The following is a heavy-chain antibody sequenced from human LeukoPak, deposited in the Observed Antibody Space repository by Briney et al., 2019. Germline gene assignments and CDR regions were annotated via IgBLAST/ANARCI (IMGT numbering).Heavy chain of an antibody. J-gene: IGHJ4*02. CDR1: GFSFSNYG. V-gene: IGHV3-30*02. D-gene: IGHD3-16*01. CDR2: IRYDGSQK. CDR3: ARDLLSLPHKYFDS. Sequence: GGSLRLSCAASGFSFSNYGMHWVRQAPGKGLEWVAYIRYDGSQKYYGDSVKGRFTISRDNSKDTVYLQMNSLRDEDTAVYYCARDLLSLPHKYFDSWGQGTLVTVSS.